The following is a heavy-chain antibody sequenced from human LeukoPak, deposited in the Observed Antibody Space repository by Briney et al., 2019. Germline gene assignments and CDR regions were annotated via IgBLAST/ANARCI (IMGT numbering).Heavy chain of an antibody. V-gene: IGHV3-33*01. CDR1: GFTFSSYG. CDR2: IWHDGSNK. D-gene: IGHD6-19*01. Sequence: GGSLRLSSAASGFTFSSYGIHWVRQAPGKGLEWVAVIWHDGSNKYYADSVKGRFTISRDNSNNTLYLQMNSLRAEDTAVYYCARAAGYSSGWPYDYWGQGTLVTVSS. J-gene: IGHJ4*02. CDR3: ARAAGYSSGWPYDY.